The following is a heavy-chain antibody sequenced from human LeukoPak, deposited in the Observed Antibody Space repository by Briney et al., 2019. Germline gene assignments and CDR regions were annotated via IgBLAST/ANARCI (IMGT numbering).Heavy chain of an antibody. CDR2: IGTSGDT. CDR3: ARDSRGSGSYDYYFDY. CDR1: GFTFSSYD. J-gene: IGHJ4*02. Sequence: GGSLRLSRAASGFTFSSYDMHWVRQATGKGLEWVSAIGTSGDTYYPGSVKGRFTISRENAKNSLYLQMNSLRAGDTAVYYCARDSRGSGSYDYYFDYWGQGTLVTVSS. D-gene: IGHD3-10*01. V-gene: IGHV3-13*01.